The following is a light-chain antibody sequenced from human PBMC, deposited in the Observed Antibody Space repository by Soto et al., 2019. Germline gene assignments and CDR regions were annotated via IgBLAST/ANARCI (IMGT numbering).Light chain of an antibody. Sequence: QSVLTQPASVSGSPGQSITISCTGTSSDVGGYNYVSWYQQHPGKAPKLMIYDVSNRPSGVSNRFSGSKSGNTASLTISGLQAEDEADYYCSSYTSSSTLLVFGTGTKVTXX. CDR1: SSDVGGYNY. J-gene: IGLJ1*01. CDR2: DVS. V-gene: IGLV2-14*01. CDR3: SSYTSSSTLLV.